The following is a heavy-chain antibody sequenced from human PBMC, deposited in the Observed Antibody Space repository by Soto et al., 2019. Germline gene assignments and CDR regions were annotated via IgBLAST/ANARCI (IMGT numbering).Heavy chain of an antibody. J-gene: IGHJ4*02. Sequence: LRLSCAASGFTFSSYAMSWVRQAPGKGLEWVSAISGSGGSTYYADSVKGRFTISRDNSKNTLYLQMNSLRAEDTAVYYCAKVLVVVTAAIDYWGQGTLVTVSS. D-gene: IGHD2-21*02. V-gene: IGHV3-23*01. CDR1: GFTFSSYA. CDR2: ISGSGGST. CDR3: AKVLVVVTAAIDY.